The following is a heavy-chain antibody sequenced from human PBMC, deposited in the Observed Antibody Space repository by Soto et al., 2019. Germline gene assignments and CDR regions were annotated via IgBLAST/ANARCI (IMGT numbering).Heavy chain of an antibody. CDR3: ARDWEGYGAH. J-gene: IGHJ4*02. V-gene: IGHV3-53*01. CDR2: IHSGGST. D-gene: IGHD5-12*01. Sequence: EVQLAESGGGLIQPGGSLRLSCAASGFTVRNNYMSWARQAPGKGLEWVSVIHSGGSTNYADSVKGRFTISRDNSKNTVYLQMNSLRSEDTAVYYCARDWEGYGAHWGQGTQVTVSS. CDR1: GFTVRNNY.